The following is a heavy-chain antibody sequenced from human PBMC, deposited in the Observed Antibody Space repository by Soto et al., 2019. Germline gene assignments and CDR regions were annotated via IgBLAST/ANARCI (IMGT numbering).Heavy chain of an antibody. V-gene: IGHV1-18*01. CDR2: ISAFNGNT. CDR3: ARDRGVAPPVAGNTHYYYYMDV. CDR1: GYSFTNYG. J-gene: IGHJ6*03. D-gene: IGHD6-19*01. Sequence: QDPLLQSGAEVKKPGASVTVSCKASGYSFTNYGITWVRQAPGQGLEWMGWISAFNGNTHYAQKLRGRVTMTTDASTSTAYMELRSLRSDDTAVYYCARDRGVAPPVAGNTHYYYYMDVWGKGTTVTVSS.